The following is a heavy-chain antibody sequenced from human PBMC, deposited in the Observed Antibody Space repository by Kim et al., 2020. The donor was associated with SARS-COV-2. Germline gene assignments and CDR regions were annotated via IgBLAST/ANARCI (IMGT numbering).Heavy chain of an antibody. CDR3: AKVRPKNYYDSSGYLDY. D-gene: IGHD3-22*01. J-gene: IGHJ4*02. CDR1: GFTFSSYG. V-gene: IGHV3-30*18. Sequence: GGSLRLSCAASGFTFSSYGMHWVRQAPGKGLEWVAVISYDGSNKYYADSVKGRFTISRDNSKNTLYLQMNSLRAEDTAVYYCAKVRPKNYYDSSGYLDYWGQGTLVTVSS. CDR2: ISYDGSNK.